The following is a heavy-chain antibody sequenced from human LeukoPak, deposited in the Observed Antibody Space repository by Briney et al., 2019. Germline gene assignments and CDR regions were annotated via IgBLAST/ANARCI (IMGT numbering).Heavy chain of an antibody. CDR3: AGGEMADAFDI. CDR1: GYTFTGYY. Sequence: ASVTVSCKASGYTFTGYYMHWVRQAPGQGREWMGWINPNSGGTNYAQTFQGRVTMTRDTSISTAYMELSRLRSDDTAVYYCAGGEMADAFDIWGQGTMVTVSS. CDR2: INPNSGGT. V-gene: IGHV1-2*02. J-gene: IGHJ3*02. D-gene: IGHD5-24*01.